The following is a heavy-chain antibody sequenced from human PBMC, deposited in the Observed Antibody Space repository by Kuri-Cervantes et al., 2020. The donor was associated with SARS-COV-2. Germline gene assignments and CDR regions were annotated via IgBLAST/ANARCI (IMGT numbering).Heavy chain of an antibody. CDR3: ATGPAASRENWFDP. V-gene: IGHV3-30-3*01. CDR2: ISYDGSNK. J-gene: IGHJ5*02. CDR1: GFTFSSYA. Sequence: GESLKISCAASGFTFSSYAMHWVRQAPGKGLEWVAVISYDGSNKYYADSVKGRFTISRDNSKNTLYLQMNSLRAEDTAVYYCATGPAASRENWFDPWGQGTLVTVSS. D-gene: IGHD2-2*01.